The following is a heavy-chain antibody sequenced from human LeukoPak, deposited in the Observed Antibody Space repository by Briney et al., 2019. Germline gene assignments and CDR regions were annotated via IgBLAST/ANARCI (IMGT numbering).Heavy chain of an antibody. Sequence: GGSLRLSCAPSGFTVSSNYMNWVRQAPGKGLEWVSLIYTGDSTYYADSVKGRFTISRDNSKNTLYLQMNSLRAEDTAVYFCARVLGSGTNGVSPTYAIAREFDYWGQGTLVTVSS. J-gene: IGHJ4*02. CDR2: IYTGDST. CDR3: ARVLGSGTNGVSPTYAIAREFDY. CDR1: GFTVSSNY. V-gene: IGHV3-53*01. D-gene: IGHD2-8*01.